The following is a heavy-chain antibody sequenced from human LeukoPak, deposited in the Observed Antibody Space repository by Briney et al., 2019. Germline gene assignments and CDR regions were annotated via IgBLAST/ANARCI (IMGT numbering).Heavy chain of an antibody. J-gene: IGHJ4*02. Sequence: SETLSLTCTVSGGSISSSSYYWGWIRQPPGKGLEWIGSIYYSGSTYYNPSLKSRVTIFVDTSKNQFSLKLSSVTAADTAVYYCARQLGYCSSTSCYADKVDYWGQGTLVTVSS. D-gene: IGHD2-2*01. CDR3: ARQLGYCSSTSCYADKVDY. CDR2: IYYSGST. CDR1: GGSISSSSYY. V-gene: IGHV4-39*01.